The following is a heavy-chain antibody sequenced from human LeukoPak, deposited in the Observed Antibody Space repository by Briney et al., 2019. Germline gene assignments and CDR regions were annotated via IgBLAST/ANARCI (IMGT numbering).Heavy chain of an antibody. D-gene: IGHD7-27*01. CDR1: GYTVRSNY. CDR2: IYIGGST. J-gene: IGHJ4*02. CDR3: GWGSGFDY. Sequence: GGSLRLSCAASGYTVRSNYMSWVRQAPGKGLEGVSDIYIGGSTYYADSVKGRFTISRDNSKNTLYLQMNSLIAEDKAVYYCGWGSGFDYWGQGTLVTVSS. V-gene: IGHV3-53*01.